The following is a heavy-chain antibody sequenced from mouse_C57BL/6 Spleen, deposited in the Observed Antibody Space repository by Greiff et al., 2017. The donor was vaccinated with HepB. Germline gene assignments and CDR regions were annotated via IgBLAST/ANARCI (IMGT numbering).Heavy chain of an antibody. CDR3: AREDSSGPWFAY. Sequence: VQLQESGAELARPGASVKLSCKASGYTFTSYGISWVKQRTGQGLEWIGEISPRSGNTYYNEKFKGKATLTADKSSSTAYMELRSLTSEDSAVYFCAREDSSGPWFAYWGQGPLVTVSA. CDR2: ISPRSGNT. J-gene: IGHJ3*01. V-gene: IGHV1-81*01. D-gene: IGHD3-2*02. CDR1: GYTFTSYG.